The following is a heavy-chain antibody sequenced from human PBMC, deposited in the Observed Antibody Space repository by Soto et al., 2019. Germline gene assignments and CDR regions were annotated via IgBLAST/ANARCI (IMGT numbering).Heavy chain of an antibody. D-gene: IGHD4-17*01. CDR1: GGSISSGSYY. J-gene: IGHJ4*02. CDR2: IYYSGST. CDR3: ARSSFTGTTPFDY. V-gene: IGHV4-31*03. Sequence: QVQLQESGPGLVKPSQTLSLTCTVSGGSISSGSYYWSWIRQHPGKGLEWIGYIYYSGSTYYNPSLKSRVTXSXDXXKSQFSLKLSSVTAADTAVYYCARSSFTGTTPFDYWGQGTLVTVSS.